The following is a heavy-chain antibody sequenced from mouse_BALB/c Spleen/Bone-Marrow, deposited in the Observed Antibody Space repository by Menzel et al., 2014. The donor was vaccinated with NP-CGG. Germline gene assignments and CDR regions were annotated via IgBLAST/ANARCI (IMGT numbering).Heavy chain of an antibody. CDR3: ASRSTMISWFAY. V-gene: IGHV1-14*01. Sequence: EVKLVESGPELVKPGASVKMSCKASGYTFTSYVMHWVKQKPGQGLEWIGYINPYNDGTKYNEKFKGKATLTSDKSSSTPYMELSSLTSEDSAVYYCASRSTMISWFAYWGQGTLVTVSA. CDR2: INPYNDGT. J-gene: IGHJ3*01. CDR1: GYTFTSYV. D-gene: IGHD2-4*01.